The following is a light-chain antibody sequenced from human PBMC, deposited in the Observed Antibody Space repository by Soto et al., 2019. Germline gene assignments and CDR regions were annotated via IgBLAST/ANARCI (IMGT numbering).Light chain of an antibody. CDR1: SSNIGSNY. J-gene: IGLJ1*01. CDR2: RND. CDR3: QSFDNGLLAYV. V-gene: IGLV1-47*01. Sequence: QSVLTQPPSASGTPGQRVTISCSGSSSNIGSNYVYWYQQLPGTAPKLLIYRNDQRPSGVPDRFSGSKSGTSGSLAITGLQAEDEADYYCQSFDNGLLAYVFGTGTKLTVL.